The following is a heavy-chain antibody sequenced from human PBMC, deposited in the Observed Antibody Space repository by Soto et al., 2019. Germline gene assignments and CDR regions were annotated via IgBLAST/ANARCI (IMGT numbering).Heavy chain of an antibody. CDR3: ARGCSGVSCYPFDY. Sequence: QVQLQESGPGLVKPSGTLSLTCAVSGASISSSNWWTWVRQPPGKGLEWIGKIYHSGSTNYNPSLQSRVTISVDKSKNQFSLKLSSVTAADTAVYYCARGCSGVSCYPFDYWGQGTLVTVSS. J-gene: IGHJ4*02. CDR1: GASISSSNW. D-gene: IGHD2-15*01. CDR2: IYHSGST. V-gene: IGHV4-4*02.